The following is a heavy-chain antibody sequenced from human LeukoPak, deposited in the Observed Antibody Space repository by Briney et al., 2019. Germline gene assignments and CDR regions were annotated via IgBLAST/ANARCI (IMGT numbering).Heavy chain of an antibody. CDR3: ARGGYDSSGYPYYFDY. V-gene: IGHV3-33*08. Sequence: GRSLRLSCAASGFTFSSYALHWVRQAPGKGLEWVAVIWYDGSNKYYADSVKGRFTISRDNSKNTLYLQMNSLRAEDTAVYYCARGGYDSSGYPYYFDYWGQGTLVTVSS. J-gene: IGHJ4*02. CDR2: IWYDGSNK. CDR1: GFTFSSYA. D-gene: IGHD3-22*01.